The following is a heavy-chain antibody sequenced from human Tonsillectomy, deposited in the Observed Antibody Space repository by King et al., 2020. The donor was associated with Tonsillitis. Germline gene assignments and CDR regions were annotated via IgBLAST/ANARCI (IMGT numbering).Heavy chain of an antibody. J-gene: IGHJ3*01. CDR1: GDSVFNNDAA. CDR3: SRQFNQGFDV. D-gene: IGHD5-24*01. CDR2: TFYGSKWNY. V-gene: IGHV6-1*01. Sequence: VQLQQSGPGLVRPSQTLSLTCAISGDSVFNNDAAWNWVRQSPSRGLEWLGRTFYGSKWNYDYALSVRSRITINADTSKNQFSLQLYSVTPDDTATYYCSRQFNQGFDVWGQGTTVTVS.